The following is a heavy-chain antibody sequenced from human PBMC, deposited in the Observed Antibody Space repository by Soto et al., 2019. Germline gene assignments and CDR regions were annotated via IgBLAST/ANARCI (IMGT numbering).Heavy chain of an antibody. V-gene: IGHV3-23*01. J-gene: IGHJ4*02. CDR1: GFTFSSYA. CDR3: AKGGDRTWSSEIDY. D-gene: IGHD1-1*01. CDR2: ISGSGGST. Sequence: PGGSLRLSCAASGFTFSSYAMSWVRQAPGKGLEWVSAISGSGGSTYYTDSVKGRFTISRDNSKNTLYLQMNSLRAEDTAVYYCAKGGDRTWSSEIDYWGQGTLVTVSS.